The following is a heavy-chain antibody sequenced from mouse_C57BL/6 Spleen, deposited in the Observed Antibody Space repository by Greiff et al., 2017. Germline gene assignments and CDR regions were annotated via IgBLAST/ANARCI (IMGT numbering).Heavy chain of an antibody. Sequence: EVKLQESGPGLVKPSQSLSLTCSVTGYSITSGYYWNWIRQFPGNKLEWMGYISYDGSNNYNPSLKNRISITRDTSKNQFFLKLNSVTTEDTATYYCARGGDIYYYGSSRMDYWGQGTSVTVSS. CDR1: GYSITSGYY. V-gene: IGHV3-6*01. CDR2: ISYDGSN. CDR3: ARGGDIYYYGSSRMDY. J-gene: IGHJ4*01. D-gene: IGHD1-1*01.